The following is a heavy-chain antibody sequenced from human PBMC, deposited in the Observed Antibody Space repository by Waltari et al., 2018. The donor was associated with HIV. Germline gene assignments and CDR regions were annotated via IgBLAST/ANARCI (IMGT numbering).Heavy chain of an antibody. CDR3: AREARGSGWGEWYFDL. CDR2: ISSTGGIK. Sequence: FNNYTFHWVRQAPDKGLEWVATISSTGGIKYYADSAKGRFTISRDNSKNTVHLQLNRLTPEDTAVYLCAREARGSGWGEWYFDLGGRGTRVTVS. D-gene: IGHD6-19*01. J-gene: IGHJ2*01. CDR1: FNNYT. V-gene: IGHV3-30*04.